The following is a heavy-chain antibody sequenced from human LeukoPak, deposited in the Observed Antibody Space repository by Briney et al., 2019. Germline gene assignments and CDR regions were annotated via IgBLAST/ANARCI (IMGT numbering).Heavy chain of an antibody. Sequence: GGSLRLSCAASGFTFSTSAMSWARQPPGKGLEWVSGISASGGSPYYADPVKGRLTISRDNSKNTLYLQINILRAEDTAVYYCAKVGRADDYYFDYWGQGTLVTVSS. CDR1: GFTFSTSA. CDR3: AKVGRADDYYFDY. J-gene: IGHJ4*02. V-gene: IGHV3-23*01. D-gene: IGHD3-3*01. CDR2: ISASGGSP.